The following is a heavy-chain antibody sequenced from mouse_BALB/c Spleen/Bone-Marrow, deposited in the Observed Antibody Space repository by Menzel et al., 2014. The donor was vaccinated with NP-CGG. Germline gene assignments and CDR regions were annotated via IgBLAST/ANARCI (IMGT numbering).Heavy chain of an antibody. CDR2: INPDSSTI. V-gene: IGHV4-1*02. Sequence: EVKLQESGGGLVQPGGSLKLSCAASGFDFSRYWMSWVRQAPGKGLEWIGEINPDSSTINYTPSLKDKFIISRDNAKNTLYLQMSKLRSEDTALYYCARLSYYGRFAYWGQGTLVTVSA. D-gene: IGHD1-1*01. CDR1: GFDFSRYW. CDR3: ARLSYYGRFAY. J-gene: IGHJ3*01.